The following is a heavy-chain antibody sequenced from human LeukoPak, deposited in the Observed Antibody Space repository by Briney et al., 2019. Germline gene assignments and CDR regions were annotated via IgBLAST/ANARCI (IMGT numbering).Heavy chain of an antibody. D-gene: IGHD7-27*01. CDR1: GFTFSRNA. V-gene: IGHV3-23*01. CDR3: AKDPWGSRGHFDY. J-gene: IGHJ4*02. Sequence: PGGSLRLSCAASGFTFSRNAMIWVRQAPGKGLEWVSAISGSGSDTYYADSVKGRFTIFRDNSKNTVYLRMNSLRAEDTAVYYCAKDPWGSRGHFDYWGQGTLVTVSS. CDR2: ISGSGSDT.